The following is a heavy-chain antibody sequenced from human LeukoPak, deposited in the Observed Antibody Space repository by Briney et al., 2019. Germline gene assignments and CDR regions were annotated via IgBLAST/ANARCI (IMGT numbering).Heavy chain of an antibody. J-gene: IGHJ3*01. D-gene: IGHD2-21*01. CDR3: AHAYL. CDR1: GFVFNTYW. V-gene: IGHV3-7*01. Sequence: GGSLRLSCVASGFVFNTYWIYWVRQAPGKGLEWVATINQDGTETRYVDSVKGRFIISRDNAKSSVFLQMNSLRVEDTAVFYCAHAYLWGQGTMVTVSS. CDR2: INQDGTET.